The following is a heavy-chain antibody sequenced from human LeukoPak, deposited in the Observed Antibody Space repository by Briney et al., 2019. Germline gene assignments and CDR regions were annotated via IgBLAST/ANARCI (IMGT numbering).Heavy chain of an antibody. CDR3: ARAHGSGWPGIFDY. CDR2: ISSSSSYI. Sequence: PGGSLRLSCAASGFTFSSYSMNWVRQAPGKGLEWVSSISSSSSYICYADSVKGRFTISRDNAKNSLYLQMNSLRAEDTAVYYCARAHGSGWPGIFDYWGQGTLVTVAS. D-gene: IGHD6-19*01. V-gene: IGHV3-21*01. CDR1: GFTFSSYS. J-gene: IGHJ4*02.